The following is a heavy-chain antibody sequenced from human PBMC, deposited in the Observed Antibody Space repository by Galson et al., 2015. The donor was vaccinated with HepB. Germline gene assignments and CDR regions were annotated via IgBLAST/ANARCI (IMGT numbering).Heavy chain of an antibody. CDR2: IDPSDSYT. CDR1: GSSFTSYW. CDR3: ARQFIRNSYFDY. D-gene: IGHD2/OR15-2a*01. Sequence: QSGAEVKKPGESLRISCKGSGSSFTSYWISWVRQMPGKGLEWMGRIDPSDSYTNYRPSLQGQVTISADKSISTVYLQWSSLKASDTAMYYCARQFIRNSYFDYWGQGTLVTVSS. J-gene: IGHJ4*02. V-gene: IGHV5-10-1*01.